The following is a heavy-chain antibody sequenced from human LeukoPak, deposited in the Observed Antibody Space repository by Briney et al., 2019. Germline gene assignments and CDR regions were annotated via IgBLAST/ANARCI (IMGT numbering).Heavy chain of an antibody. CDR2: IRYDGSNK. D-gene: IGHD3-22*01. CDR1: GFTFSSYG. J-gene: IGHJ4*02. V-gene: IGHV3-30*02. Sequence: PGGSLRLSCAASGFTFSSYGMHWVRQAPGKGLEWVAFIRYDGSNKYYADSVKGRFTISRDNSKNTLYLQMNRLRAEDTAVYYCAKAVKHYYDSSGYLGYWGQGTLVTVSS. CDR3: AKAVKHYYDSSGYLGY.